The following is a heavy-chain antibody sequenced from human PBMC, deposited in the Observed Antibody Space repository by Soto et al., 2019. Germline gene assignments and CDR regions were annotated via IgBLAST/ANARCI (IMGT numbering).Heavy chain of an antibody. D-gene: IGHD1-26*01. Sequence: QVQLVESGGGVVQPGRSLRLSCAASGFTFSSYGMHWVRQAPGKGLEWVAVISYDGSNKYYADSVKGRFTISRDNSKNTLYLQMNSLRAEDTAVYYCAKVGARAIHGPTYGMDVW. V-gene: IGHV3-30*18. CDR3: AKVGARAIHGPTYGMDV. J-gene: IGHJ6*01. CDR2: ISYDGSNK. CDR1: GFTFSSYG.